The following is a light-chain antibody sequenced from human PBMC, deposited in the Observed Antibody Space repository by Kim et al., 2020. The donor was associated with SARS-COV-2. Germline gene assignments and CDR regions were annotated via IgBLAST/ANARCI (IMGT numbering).Light chain of an antibody. CDR2: GAS. V-gene: IGKV3-11*01. Sequence: LAPGERAPPSCRASQSVTTSLVWYQQKHGQAPSLLIYGASSRATGIPARFSGSGSGTDFTLTISSLEPEDFAVYYCQQRSSWPVTFGQGTRLEIK. J-gene: IGKJ5*01. CDR3: QQRSSWPVT. CDR1: QSVTTS.